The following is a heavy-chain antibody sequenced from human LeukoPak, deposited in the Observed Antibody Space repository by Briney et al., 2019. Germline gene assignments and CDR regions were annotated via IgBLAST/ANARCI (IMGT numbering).Heavy chain of an antibody. CDR1: GFTFSSYA. CDR2: ISGSGGST. CDR3: LAYHDFWSGYYDY. D-gene: IGHD3-3*01. V-gene: IGHV3-23*01. J-gene: IGHJ4*02. Sequence: GGSLRLSCAASGFTFSSYAMSWVRQAPGKGLEWVSAISGSGGSTYYADSVKGRFTISRDNSKNTLYLQMNSLRAEDTAVYYCLAYHDFWSGYYDYWGQGTLVTVSS.